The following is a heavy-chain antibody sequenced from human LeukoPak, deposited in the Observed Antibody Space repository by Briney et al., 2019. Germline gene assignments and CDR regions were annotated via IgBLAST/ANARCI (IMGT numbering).Heavy chain of an antibody. J-gene: IGHJ6*03. Sequence: GGSLRLSCAASGFTFSSYGMHWVRQAPGKGLEWVAVIWYDGSNKYYADSVKGRFTISRDNSKNTLYLQMNSLRAEDTAVYYCAKEASIAVAGTHNYYSMDVWGKGTTVTVSS. CDR3: AKEASIAVAGTHNYYSMDV. D-gene: IGHD6-19*01. V-gene: IGHV3-33*06. CDR2: IWYDGSNK. CDR1: GFTFSSYG.